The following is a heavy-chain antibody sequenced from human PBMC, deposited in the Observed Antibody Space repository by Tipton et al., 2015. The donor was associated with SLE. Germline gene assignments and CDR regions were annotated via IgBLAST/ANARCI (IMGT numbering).Heavy chain of an antibody. V-gene: IGHV4-4*07. CDR2: IYTGGNT. J-gene: IGHJ4*02. CDR1: GGSISNYY. CDR3: ARDSTRWSF. D-gene: IGHD2/OR15-2a*01. Sequence: TLSLTCTVSGGSISNYYWGWVRQPAGKGLEWIGRIYTGGNTKYNPSLESRVTLSVDTSKDQFSLKLSSVTAADTAVYYCARDSTRWSFWGQGTLVTVSS.